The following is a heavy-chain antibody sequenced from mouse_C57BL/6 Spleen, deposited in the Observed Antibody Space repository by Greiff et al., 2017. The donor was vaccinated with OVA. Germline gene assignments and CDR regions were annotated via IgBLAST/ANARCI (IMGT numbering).Heavy chain of an antibody. CDR3: ARDRYGTSYWYFDV. D-gene: IGHD1-1*01. CDR1: GFTFSSYA. CDR2: ISDGGSYT. Sequence: EVKLMESGGGLVKPGGSLKLSCAASGFTFSSYAMSWVRQTPEKRLEWVATISDGGSYTYYPDNVKGRFTISRDNAKNNLYLQMSHLKSEGTAMYYCARDRYGTSYWYFDVWGTGTTVTVSS. V-gene: IGHV5-4*01. J-gene: IGHJ1*03.